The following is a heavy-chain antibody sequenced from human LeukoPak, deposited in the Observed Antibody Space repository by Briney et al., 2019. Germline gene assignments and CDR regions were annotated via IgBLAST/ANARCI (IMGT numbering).Heavy chain of an antibody. V-gene: IGHV3-15*01. CDR2: IKSIPDGGTT. Sequence: KPGGSLTLSCAASGFTFTKAWMSWARQAPGKGLEWVGRIKSIPDGGTTDYAAPVKGRFTVSRDDSKATVYLQMNSLETEDTAVYYCFTPRGDDFWGQGTLVTVSS. D-gene: IGHD3-16*01. CDR1: GFTFTKAW. J-gene: IGHJ5*01. CDR3: FTPRGDDF.